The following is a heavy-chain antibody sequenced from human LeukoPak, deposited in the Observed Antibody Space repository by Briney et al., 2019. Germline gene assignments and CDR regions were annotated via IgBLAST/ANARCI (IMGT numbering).Heavy chain of an antibody. J-gene: IGHJ4*02. V-gene: IGHV1-69*05. CDR1: GGTFSSYA. Sequence: GASVKVSCKASGGTFSSYAISWVRQAPGQGLEWMGGIIPIFGTANYAQKLQGRVTMTTDTSTSTAYMELRSLRSDDTAVYYCARAPLTGNWNDLMIWGGPYYFDYWGQGTLVTVSS. CDR3: ARAPLTGNWNDLMIWGGPYYFDY. D-gene: IGHD1-1*01. CDR2: IIPIFGTA.